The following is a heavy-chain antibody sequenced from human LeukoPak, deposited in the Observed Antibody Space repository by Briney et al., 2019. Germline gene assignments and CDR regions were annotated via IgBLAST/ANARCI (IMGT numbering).Heavy chain of an antibody. CDR2: ISSNGGST. V-gene: IGHV3-64D*06. Sequence: PGGALRLSCSASGFNIRRYAMLGVRQATGKGLEYVSAISSNGGSTYYADSVKGRFSISRDNSRNTLHLQMSSLRVDDTAVYYCVKDSSSGSYFDYWGQGTLVTVSS. CDR1: GFNIRRYA. CDR3: VKDSSSGSYFDY. J-gene: IGHJ4*02. D-gene: IGHD3-10*01.